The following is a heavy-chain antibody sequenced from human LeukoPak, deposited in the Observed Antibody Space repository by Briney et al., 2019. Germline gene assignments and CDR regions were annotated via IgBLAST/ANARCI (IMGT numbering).Heavy chain of an antibody. J-gene: IGHJ3*02. CDR3: ASDYASGSYYTRAPLDAFDI. D-gene: IGHD3-10*01. Sequence: GGSLRLSCAAYGFTFSIYEMNWVRQAPGKGLEWISYIDTSGTTTYYADSVRGRFTVSRDNTKNSLYLQMNTLRAEDTAVYYCASDYASGSYYTRAPLDAFDIWGQGTMVTVSS. V-gene: IGHV3-48*03. CDR1: GFTFSIYE. CDR2: IDTSGTTT.